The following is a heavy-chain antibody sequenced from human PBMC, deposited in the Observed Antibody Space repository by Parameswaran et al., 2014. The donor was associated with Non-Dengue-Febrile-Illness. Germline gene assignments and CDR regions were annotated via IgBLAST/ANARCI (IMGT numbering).Heavy chain of an antibody. CDR2: ISSSSSTI. CDR3: ARSGNYGMDV. D-gene: IGHD1-26*01. J-gene: IGHJ6*02. Sequence: WIRQPPGKGLEWVSYISSSSSTIYYADSVKGRFTISRDNAKNSLYLQMNSLRAEDTAAYYCARSGNYGMDVWGQGTTVTVSS. V-gene: IGHV3-48*01.